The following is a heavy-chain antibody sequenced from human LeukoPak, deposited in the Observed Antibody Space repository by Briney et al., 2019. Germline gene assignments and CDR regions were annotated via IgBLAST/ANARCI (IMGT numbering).Heavy chain of an antibody. Sequence: ASVKVSCKASGYTFTGYYLNWVRQAPGQGLEWMGWINPNRGGTNYAQKFQGRVTMTTDTSISTAYMELSRLRSDDTAVYFCARGRGEYELPPYYYYYMDVWGKGTTVTVSS. V-gene: IGHV1-2*02. CDR1: GYTFTGYY. J-gene: IGHJ6*03. D-gene: IGHD2-2*01. CDR3: ARGRGEYELPPYYYYYMDV. CDR2: INPNRGGT.